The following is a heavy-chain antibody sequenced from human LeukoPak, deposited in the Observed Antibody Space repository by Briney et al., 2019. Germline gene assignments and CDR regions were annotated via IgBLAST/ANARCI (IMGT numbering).Heavy chain of an antibody. Sequence: GGSLRLSCAASGVTFSTYPMAWVRQGPGKGLEWISSISGSGTSTFYADSVKGRFTISRDNSKNTLYLQMNSLRAEDTAVYYCAKHPGYWGQGTLVTVSS. CDR1: GVTFSTYP. V-gene: IGHV3-23*01. CDR3: AKHPGY. CDR2: ISGSGTST. D-gene: IGHD3-10*01. J-gene: IGHJ4*02.